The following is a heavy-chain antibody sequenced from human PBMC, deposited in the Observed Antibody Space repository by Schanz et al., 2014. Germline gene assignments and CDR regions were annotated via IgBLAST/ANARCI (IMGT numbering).Heavy chain of an antibody. Sequence: QVQLQESGPGLVKPSQTLSLTCTVSGGSVSSCGDYWSWIRQHPGKGREWIGEINQRGTTNYNPSHKSRVTRSVDTSKSQISLKWRSVTAADTAVYYCARANYRRKINFDYWGRGTLVTVSS. CDR2: INQRGTT. J-gene: IGHJ4*02. CDR1: GGSVSSCGDY. D-gene: IGHD3-10*01. CDR3: ARANYRRKINFDY. V-gene: IGHV4-31*03.